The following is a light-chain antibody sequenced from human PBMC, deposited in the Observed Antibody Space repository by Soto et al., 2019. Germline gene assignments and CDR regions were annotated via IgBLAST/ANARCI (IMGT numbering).Light chain of an antibody. V-gene: IGKV1-27*01. CDR2: AAS. CDR1: QGIRNY. Sequence: DIQMTQSPSSLSASVGDRVTSTCRSSQGIRNYLFWYQQKPGKVPKLLIYAASTLQSGVPSRFSGSGSGTDFTLTISSLQPEDVATYYCQKYNSAPRTFGQGTKVEIK. J-gene: IGKJ1*01. CDR3: QKYNSAPRT.